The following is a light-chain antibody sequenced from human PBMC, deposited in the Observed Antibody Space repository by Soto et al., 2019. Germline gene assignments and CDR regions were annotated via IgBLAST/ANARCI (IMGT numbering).Light chain of an antibody. Sequence: IVLTQSQGTLSLSQGERATLSCRASQSVSSSYLAWYQQKPGQAPRLLIYAASSRATGIPDRFSGSGSGTDFTLTISRLEPEDFAVYYCQQYGSSPLTFGGGTKVDI. CDR3: QQYGSSPLT. J-gene: IGKJ4*01. CDR2: AAS. V-gene: IGKV3-20*01. CDR1: QSVSSSY.